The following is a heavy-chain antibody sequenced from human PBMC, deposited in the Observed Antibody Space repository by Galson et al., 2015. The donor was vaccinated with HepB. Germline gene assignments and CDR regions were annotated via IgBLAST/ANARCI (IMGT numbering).Heavy chain of an antibody. CDR2: IYHSGSP. V-gene: IGHV4-4*02. Sequence: ETLSLTCAVSGGSISTSNWWSWVRQPPGQGLEWIGEIYHSGSPKYNPSLKSRVTISVDESKNQFSLQLSSVTAADTAVYYCARVARYTSSWLFDYWGQGVLVLVSS. CDR1: GGSISTSNW. CDR3: ARVARYTSSWLFDY. D-gene: IGHD6-13*01. J-gene: IGHJ4*02.